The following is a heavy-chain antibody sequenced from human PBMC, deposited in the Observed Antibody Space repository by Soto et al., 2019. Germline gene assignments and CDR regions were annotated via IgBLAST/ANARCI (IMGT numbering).Heavy chain of an antibody. V-gene: IGHV3-48*01. CDR3: ARNGEDIVVVVAATRAFDI. CDR1: GFTFSSYS. J-gene: IGHJ3*02. D-gene: IGHD2-15*01. CDR2: ISSSSSTI. Sequence: GGSLRLSCAASGFTFSSYSMNWVRQAPGKGLEWVSYISSSSSTIYYADSVKGRFTISRDNSKNTLYLQMNSLRAEDTAVYYCARNGEDIVVVVAATRAFDIWGQGTMVTVSS.